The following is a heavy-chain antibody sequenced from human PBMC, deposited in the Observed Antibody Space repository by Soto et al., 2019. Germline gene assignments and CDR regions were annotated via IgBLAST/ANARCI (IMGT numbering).Heavy chain of an antibody. J-gene: IGHJ6*02. CDR1: GFTFSDHY. CDR3: ARGPFRMTVDTGKSDYYYGMDV. D-gene: IGHD5-18*01. Sequence: GGSLRLSCAASGFTFSDHYMDWVRQAPGKGLEWVGRTRNKANSYTTEYAASVKGRFTISRDDSKNSLYLQMNSLKTEDTAVYYCARGPFRMTVDTGKSDYYYGMDVWGQGTTVTVSS. V-gene: IGHV3-72*01. CDR2: TRNKANSYTT.